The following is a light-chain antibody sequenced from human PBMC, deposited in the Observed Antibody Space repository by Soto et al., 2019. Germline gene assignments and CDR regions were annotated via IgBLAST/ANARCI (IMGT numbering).Light chain of an antibody. Sequence: ELVLTESPDTLSLSPAERGTLSCSASQSVSTYSAWYQQKPGQAPRLLIYGASNRASGVPARFSGSGSGTDFTLTISSLEPEDFGVYYCQQHSTWPLTFRGGTKVDIK. CDR1: QSVSTY. CDR3: QQHSTWPLT. J-gene: IGKJ4*01. V-gene: IGKV3-11*01. CDR2: GAS.